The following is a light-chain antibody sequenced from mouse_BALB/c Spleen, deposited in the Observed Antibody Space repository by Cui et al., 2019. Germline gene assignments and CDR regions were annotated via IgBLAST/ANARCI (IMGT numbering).Light chain of an antibody. J-gene: IGKJ4*01. CDR1: ENIYSN. CDR3: QHFWGTPFT. Sequence: DIQMTQAPASPSGSVGETVTITCRASENIYSNLAWYQQKQGKSPQLLVYAATNLADGVPSRFSGSGSGTQYSLKINSLQSEDFGSYYCQHFWGTPFTFGSGTKLEIK. CDR2: AAT. V-gene: IGKV12-46*01.